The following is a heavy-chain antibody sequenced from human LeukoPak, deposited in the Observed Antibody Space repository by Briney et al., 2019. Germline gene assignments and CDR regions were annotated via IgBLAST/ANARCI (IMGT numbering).Heavy chain of an antibody. J-gene: IGHJ4*02. CDR3: ARLDASLTPGLGSYPDI. CDR1: GGSFSGYS. V-gene: IGHV4-34*01. CDR2: INYTGDTATGTT. D-gene: IGHD3-10*01. Sequence: SETLSLTCGVYGGSFSGYSWNWIRQSPGKGLEWIADINYTGDTATGTTNYSPSLGSRVTISLDASKVQFSLKLTSMTAADTAVYSCARLDASLTPGLGSYPDIWGQGMLVTVSS.